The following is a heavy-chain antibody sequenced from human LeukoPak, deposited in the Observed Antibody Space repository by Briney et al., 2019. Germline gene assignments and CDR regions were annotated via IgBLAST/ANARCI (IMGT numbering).Heavy chain of an antibody. J-gene: IGHJ5*02. CDR1: GGSISSYY. D-gene: IGHD4-17*01. CDR2: IYTSGST. Sequence: SETLSLTCTVSGGSISSYYWSWIRQPAGKGLEWIGRIYTSGSTNYNPSLKSRVTMSVDTSKTQFSLQLNSVTVADTAVYYCARGGATVTDHWGQGTLVTVSS. V-gene: IGHV4-4*07. CDR3: ARGGATVTDH.